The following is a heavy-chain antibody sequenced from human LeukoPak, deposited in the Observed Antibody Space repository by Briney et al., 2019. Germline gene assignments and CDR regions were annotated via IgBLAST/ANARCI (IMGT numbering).Heavy chain of an antibody. Sequence: GGSLRLSCAASGFTFSGYEMNWVRQAPGKGLEWVSYISSSGSTIYYADSVKGRFTISRDNAKNSLYLQMNSLRAEDTAVYYCASLGDFTVTDYWGQGTLVTASS. D-gene: IGHD4-17*01. CDR1: GFTFSGYE. CDR3: ASLGDFTVTDY. J-gene: IGHJ4*02. V-gene: IGHV3-48*03. CDR2: ISSSGSTI.